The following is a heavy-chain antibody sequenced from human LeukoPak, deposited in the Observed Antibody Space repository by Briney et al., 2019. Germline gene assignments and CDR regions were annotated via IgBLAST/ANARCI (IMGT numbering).Heavy chain of an antibody. CDR3: ARETRWFGDGWFDP. CDR2: ISSSSSYI. D-gene: IGHD3-10*01. CDR1: GFTFSSYS. Sequence: GGSLRLSCAASGFTFSSYSMNWVRQAPGKGLEWVSSISSSSSYIYYADSVKGRFTISRDNAKNSLYLQMNSLRAEDTAVYYCARETRWFGDGWFDPWGQGTLVTVSS. J-gene: IGHJ5*02. V-gene: IGHV3-21*01.